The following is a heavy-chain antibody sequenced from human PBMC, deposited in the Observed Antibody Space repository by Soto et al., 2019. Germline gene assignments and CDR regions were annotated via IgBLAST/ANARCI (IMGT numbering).Heavy chain of an antibody. D-gene: IGHD5-18*01. Sequence: QITLKESGPTLVKPTQTLTLTCTFSGISLSTSGVGVGWIRQPPGKALEWLALIYWDDDKHYSPSLKSRLTITKDTSKNQVVLTMTNMDPVDTATYYSAHSLIKYSYGNYYYYGMDFWGQRTPVTVSS. V-gene: IGHV2-5*02. CDR2: IYWDDDK. CDR3: AHSLIKYSYGNYYYYGMDF. CDR1: GISLSTSGVG. J-gene: IGHJ6*02.